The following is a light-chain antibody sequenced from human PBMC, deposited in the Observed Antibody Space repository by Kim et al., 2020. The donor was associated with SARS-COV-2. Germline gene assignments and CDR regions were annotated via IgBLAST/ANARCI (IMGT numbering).Light chain of an antibody. CDR2: AAS. CDR1: QGIRND. J-gene: IGKJ4*01. Sequence: AIQMTQSPSSLSASVGDRVTITCRASQGIRNDLGWYQQKPGKAPKLLIYAASSLQSGVPSRFSGSGSGTDFTLTISSLQPEDFAVYYCQQYNNWPTLTFGGGTKVDIK. V-gene: IGKV1-6*01. CDR3: QQYNNWPTLT.